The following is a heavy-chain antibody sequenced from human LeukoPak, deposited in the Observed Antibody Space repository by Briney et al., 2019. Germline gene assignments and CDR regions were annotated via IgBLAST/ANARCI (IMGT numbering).Heavy chain of an antibody. Sequence: GGSLRLSCAASGFTFSSYAMSWVRQAPGKGLEWVSAISGSGGTTYYADSVKGRFTISRDNSKNTLYLQMNSLRAEDTAVYYCAKLSSGWYSPGYWGQGTLVTVSS. CDR3: AKLSSGWYSPGY. CDR1: GFTFSSYA. CDR2: ISGSGGTT. D-gene: IGHD6-19*01. V-gene: IGHV3-23*01. J-gene: IGHJ4*02.